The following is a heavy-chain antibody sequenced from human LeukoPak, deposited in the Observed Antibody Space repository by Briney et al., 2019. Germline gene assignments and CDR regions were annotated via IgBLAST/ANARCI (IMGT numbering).Heavy chain of an antibody. J-gene: IGHJ3*02. CDR1: GFTFSSYV. Sequence: GGSLRLSCAASGFTFSSYVMHWVRQAPGKGLEWVAVISYDGSNKYYADSVKGRFTISRDNSKNTLYLQMNSLRAEDTAVYYCAKDGGYYYYDSSGYYLDAFDIWGQGTMVTVSS. CDR2: ISYDGSNK. V-gene: IGHV3-30*18. D-gene: IGHD3-22*01. CDR3: AKDGGYYYYDSSGYYLDAFDI.